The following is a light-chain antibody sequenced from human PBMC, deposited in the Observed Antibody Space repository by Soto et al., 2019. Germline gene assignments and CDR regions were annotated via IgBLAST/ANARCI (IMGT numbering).Light chain of an antibody. V-gene: IGLV1-47*02. Sequence: QSVLTQPPSASGTPGQRVTISCSGSSSNIGSGFVYWYQHLPGTAPKLLISTNNERPSGVPDRFSGSKSGTSASLAISGLRSEDEADYFCCSYAGGYTYLFGTGTKVTVL. J-gene: IGLJ1*01. CDR2: TNN. CDR1: SSNIGSGF. CDR3: CSYAGGYTYL.